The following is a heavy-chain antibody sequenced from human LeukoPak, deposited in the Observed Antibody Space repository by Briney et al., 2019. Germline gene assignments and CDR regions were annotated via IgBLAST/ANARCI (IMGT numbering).Heavy chain of an antibody. CDR2: INPNSGGT. V-gene: IGHV1-2*02. Sequence: ASVKVSCKASGYTFTGYYMHWVRQAPGQGLEWMGWINPNSGGTNYAQKFQGRVTMTRDTSISTAYMELSRLRSDDTAVYYCARDISGDGFFDYWGQGTLVTVSS. CDR1: GYTFTGYY. D-gene: IGHD5-24*01. J-gene: IGHJ4*02. CDR3: ARDISGDGFFDY.